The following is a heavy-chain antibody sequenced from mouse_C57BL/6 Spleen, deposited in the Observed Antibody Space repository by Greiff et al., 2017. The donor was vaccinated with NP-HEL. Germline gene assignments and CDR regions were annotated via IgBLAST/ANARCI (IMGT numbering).Heavy chain of an antibody. Sequence: EVQLVESGGGLVQPGGSLSLSCAASGFTFTDYYMSWVRQPPGKALEWLGFIRNKANGYTTEYSASVKGRFTISRDNSQSILYLQMNALRVEDSATYYCARYWGYYGDYYAMDYWGQGTSVTVSS. J-gene: IGHJ4*01. CDR2: IRNKANGYTT. V-gene: IGHV7-3*01. CDR1: GFTFTDYY. CDR3: ARYWGYYGDYYAMDY. D-gene: IGHD1-2*01.